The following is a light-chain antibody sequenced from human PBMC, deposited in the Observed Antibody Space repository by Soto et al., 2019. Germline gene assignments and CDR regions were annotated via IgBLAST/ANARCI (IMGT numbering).Light chain of an antibody. Sequence: IQMTQSPSSMSASVGDRVTSTCRESQRIGHYLNWYQQILGRAPKLLISPISTLQRGVASRFSGSCAANVFTLTITVLQPEYFATYCCQQSYSTPYTFGQGTKLEIK. CDR3: QQSYSTPYT. CDR1: QRIGHY. CDR2: PIS. V-gene: IGKV1-39*01. J-gene: IGKJ2*01.